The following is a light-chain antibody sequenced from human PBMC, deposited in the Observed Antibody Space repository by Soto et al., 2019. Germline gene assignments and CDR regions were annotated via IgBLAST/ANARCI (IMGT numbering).Light chain of an antibody. J-gene: IGLJ2*01. CDR3: CSRL. V-gene: IGLV2-23*02. Sequence: QSALTQPASVSGSPGQSITISCTGTSTDPATYDLVSWYQQHPCKAPQLIIYEVAKRPSGVSARFSGSQSGDTASLTISGLQAADEAYYYCCSRLFGGGTKLTVL. CDR1: STDPATYDL. CDR2: EVA.